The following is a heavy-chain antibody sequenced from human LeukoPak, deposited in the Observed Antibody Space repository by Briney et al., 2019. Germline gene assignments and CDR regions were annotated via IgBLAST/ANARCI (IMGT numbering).Heavy chain of an antibody. Sequence: GGSLRLSCAASGFTFSSYAMSWVRQAPGKGLEWVSAISGSGGSTYYADSVKGRFTISRDNSKNTLYLQMNSLRAEDTAVYYCAKAPGIYGSGSYPVIYFDYWGQGTLVTVSS. CDR3: AKAPGIYGSGSYPVIYFDY. CDR2: ISGSGGST. D-gene: IGHD3-10*01. CDR1: GFTFSSYA. J-gene: IGHJ4*02. V-gene: IGHV3-23*01.